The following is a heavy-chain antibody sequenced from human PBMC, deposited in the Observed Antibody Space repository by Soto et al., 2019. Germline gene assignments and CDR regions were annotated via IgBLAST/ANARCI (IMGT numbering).Heavy chain of an antibody. Sequence: QVQLVQSGAEVKKPGSSVKVSCKASGGTFSTYAISWVRQAPGQGLEWMGGIIPIFGTPNSAQKFQDRVTITADESTSTAYMDLSRLRSEDTAVYYCARESRGMSYYYYGMDVWGQGTTVTVSS. D-gene: IGHD2-15*01. CDR2: IIPIFGTP. V-gene: IGHV1-69*01. J-gene: IGHJ6*02. CDR1: GGTFSTYA. CDR3: ARESRGMSYYYYGMDV.